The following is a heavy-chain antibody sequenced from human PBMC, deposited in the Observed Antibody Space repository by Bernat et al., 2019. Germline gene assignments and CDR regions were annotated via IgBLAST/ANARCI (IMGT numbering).Heavy chain of an antibody. CDR3: ARDPGPEVTNDAFDI. D-gene: IGHD2-21*02. J-gene: IGHJ3*02. CDR2: IWYDGSNK. Sequence: QVQLVESGGGVVQPGRSLRLSCAASGFTFSSYGMHWVRQAPGKGLEWVAVIWYDGSNKYYPDSVKGRFTISSDNSKNTLYLQMNSLRAEDTAVYYCARDPGPEVTNDAFDIWGQGTMVTVSS. CDR1: GFTFSSYG. V-gene: IGHV3-33*01.